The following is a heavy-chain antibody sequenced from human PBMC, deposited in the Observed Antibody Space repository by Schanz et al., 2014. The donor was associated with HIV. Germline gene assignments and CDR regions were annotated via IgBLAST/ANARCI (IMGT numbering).Heavy chain of an antibody. CDR1: GFTFSSYS. CDR3: AKGLRQWLVLGVSDY. D-gene: IGHD6-19*01. CDR2: ISSSSSYI. J-gene: IGHJ4*02. V-gene: IGHV3-21*01. Sequence: EVQLVESGGGLVKPGGSLRLSCAASGFTFSSYSMNWVRQAPGKGLEWVSSISSSSSYIYYADSMKGRFTISRDNAKNSLYLQMNSLRAEDTAVYYCAKGLRQWLVLGVSDYWGQGTLVTVSS.